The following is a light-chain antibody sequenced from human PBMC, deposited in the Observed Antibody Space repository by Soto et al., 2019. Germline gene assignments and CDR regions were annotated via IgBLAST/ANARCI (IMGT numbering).Light chain of an antibody. CDR2: GAS. J-gene: IGKJ1*01. V-gene: IGKV3-20*01. CDR3: QQYGSSPAT. Sequence: EIVMTQSPATLSVSPGERATLSCRASQSVNSNLAWYQQKPGQAPRLLIHGASSMATGIPDRFSGSGSGTDFTLTISRLEPEDFAVYYCQQYGSSPATFGQGTKVDIK. CDR1: QSVNSN.